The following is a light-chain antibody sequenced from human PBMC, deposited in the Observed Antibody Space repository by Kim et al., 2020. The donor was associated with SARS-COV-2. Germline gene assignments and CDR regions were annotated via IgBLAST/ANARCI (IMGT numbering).Light chain of an antibody. V-gene: IGKV1-39*01. J-gene: IGKJ4*01. Sequence: TSIGDRITINCRATQNINTQLNWYQQKPGKAPNLLIYTASNLQSGVPSRFSGSGSGTEFSLTISSLQPEDFATYYCQQSYSLPLTFGGGTKVDIK. CDR2: TAS. CDR3: QQSYSLPLT. CDR1: QNINTQ.